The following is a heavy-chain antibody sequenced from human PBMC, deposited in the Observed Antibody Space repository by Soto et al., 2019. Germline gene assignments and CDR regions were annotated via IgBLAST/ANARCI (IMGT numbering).Heavy chain of an antibody. Sequence: QVQLVQSGAEVKKPGASVKVSCKASGYTFTSYDINWVRQATGQGLEWMGWMIPNSGNTGYAQKFQGRVTMTRNTSISTAYMELSSLRSEDTAVYYCARGSRCSGGSCYGGWFDPWGQGTLVTVSS. V-gene: IGHV1-8*01. J-gene: IGHJ5*02. CDR2: MIPNSGNT. CDR1: GYTFTSYD. CDR3: ARGSRCSGGSCYGGWFDP. D-gene: IGHD2-15*01.